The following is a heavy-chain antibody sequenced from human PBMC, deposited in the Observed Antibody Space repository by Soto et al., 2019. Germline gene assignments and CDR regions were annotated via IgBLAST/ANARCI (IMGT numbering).Heavy chain of an antibody. J-gene: IGHJ6*03. D-gene: IGHD2-2*01. CDR1: GFTVSSNY. CDR2: IYSGGST. Sequence: PGGSLRLSCAASGFTVSSNYMSWVRQAPGKGLEWVSVIYSGGSTYYADSVKGRFTISRDNSKNTLYLQMNSLRAEDTAVYYCARDVTRIVVVPAAKRGNYYYYYMDVWGKGATVTVSS. V-gene: IGHV3-66*01. CDR3: ARDVTRIVVVPAAKRGNYYYYYMDV.